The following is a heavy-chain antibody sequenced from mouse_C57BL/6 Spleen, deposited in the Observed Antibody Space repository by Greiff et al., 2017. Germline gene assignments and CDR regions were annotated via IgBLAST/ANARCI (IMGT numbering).Heavy chain of an antibody. CDR1: GYTFTSYW. V-gene: IGHV1-50*01. CDR2: IDPSDSYT. D-gene: IGHD2-4*01. CDR3: ARLWDYDGY. Sequence: QVQLQQPGAELVKPGASVKLSCKASGYTFTSYWMQWVKQRPGQGLEWIGEIDPSDSYTNYNQKFKGKATLTVDTSSSTAYMQLSSLTSEDSAVYYCARLWDYDGYWGQGTTRTVSS. J-gene: IGHJ2*01.